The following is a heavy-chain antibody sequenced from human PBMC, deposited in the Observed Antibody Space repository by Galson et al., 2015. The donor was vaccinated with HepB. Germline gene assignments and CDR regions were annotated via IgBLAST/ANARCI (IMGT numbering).Heavy chain of an antibody. V-gene: IGHV1-69*04. CDR2: IIPILGIA. Sequence: SVKVSCKASGGTFSSYAISWVRQAPGQGLEWMGRIIPILGIANYAQKFQGRVTITADESTSTAYMELSSLRSEDTAVYYCARSILIVYCSSTSCFNWFDPWGQGTLVTVSS. CDR1: GGTFSSYA. J-gene: IGHJ5*02. D-gene: IGHD2-2*01. CDR3: ARSILIVYCSSTSCFNWFDP.